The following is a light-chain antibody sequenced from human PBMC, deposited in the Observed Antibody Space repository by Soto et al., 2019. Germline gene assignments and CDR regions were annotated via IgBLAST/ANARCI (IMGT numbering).Light chain of an antibody. CDR2: EVN. CDR1: SSDGGGYAL. J-gene: IGLJ1*01. V-gene: IGLV2-14*01. CDR3: NSYTSRTVYV. Sequence: QSALTQHPSVSGSPGQSITISCTGTSSDGGGYALVAWYQRPPAKAPKLMIYEVNNRPSGISNRFSCSKPGATASLSISGLQAGDEADYYCNSYTSRTVYVFGPRTMVTV.